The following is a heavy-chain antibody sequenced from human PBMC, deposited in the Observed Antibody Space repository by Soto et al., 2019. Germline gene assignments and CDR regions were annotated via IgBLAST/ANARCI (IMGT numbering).Heavy chain of an antibody. D-gene: IGHD6-6*01. V-gene: IGHV3-23*01. CDR1: GFTFSNYA. J-gene: IGHJ5*02. Sequence: EVQLLESGGGLVQPGGSLRLSCAASGFTFSNYAMSWVRQAPGKGLEWVSIISGSGGTTYHADSVKDRFTISRDNSENTLFLQMSSLRAEDTAVYYCAKGVAVGFHFGSSTDRGFDPWGQGTLVTVSS. CDR2: ISGSGGTT. CDR3: AKGVAVGFHFGSSTDRGFDP.